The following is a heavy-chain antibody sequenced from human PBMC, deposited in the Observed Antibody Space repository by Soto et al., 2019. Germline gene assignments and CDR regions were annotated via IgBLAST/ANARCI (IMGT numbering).Heavy chain of an antibody. CDR3: ARGGGIAARRNWFDP. V-gene: IGHV1-69*01. Sequence: QVQLVQSGAEVKKPGSSVKVSCKASGGTFSSYAISWVRQAPGQGLEWMGGIIPIFGTANYAQKFQGRVPITADAATSTAYMELSSLRPEDTAVYYWARGGGIAARRNWFDPWGQGTLVTVSS. J-gene: IGHJ5*02. D-gene: IGHD6-6*01. CDR1: GGTFSSYA. CDR2: IIPIFGTA.